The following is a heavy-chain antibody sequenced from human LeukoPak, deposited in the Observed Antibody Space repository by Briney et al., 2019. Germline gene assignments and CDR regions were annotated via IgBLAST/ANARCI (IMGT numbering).Heavy chain of an antibody. CDR2: IYYSGST. CDR1: GGSISSYY. D-gene: IGHD4-17*01. J-gene: IGHJ3*02. Sequence: SETLSLTCTVSGGSISSYYWSWIRNPPGTGREWIGYIYYSGSTNYNPSLKSRVTISVDTSKNAYSLKQSCVTAADTAVYYCARIRSLDAFDIWGQGTMVTVSS. V-gene: IGHV4-59*01. CDR3: ARIRSLDAFDI.